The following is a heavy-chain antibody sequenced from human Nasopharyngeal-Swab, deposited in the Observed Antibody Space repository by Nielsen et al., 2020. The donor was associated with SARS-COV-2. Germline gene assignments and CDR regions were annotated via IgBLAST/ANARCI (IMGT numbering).Heavy chain of an antibody. CDR2: IYYSGST. CDR1: GGSISSSNYY. J-gene: IGHJ4*02. V-gene: IGHV4-39*01. D-gene: IGHD3-3*01. Sequence: SETLSLTCTVSGGSISSSNYYWGWIRQPPGKGLEWIGSIYYSGSTYYNPSLKSRVTISVDTSKNQFSLKLSSVTAADTAVYYCARREYYDFWSGYRNYYFDYWGQGTLVTVSS. CDR3: ARREYYDFWSGYRNYYFDY.